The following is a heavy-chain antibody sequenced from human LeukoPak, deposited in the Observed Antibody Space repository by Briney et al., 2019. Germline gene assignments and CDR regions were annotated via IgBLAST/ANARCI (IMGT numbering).Heavy chain of an antibody. J-gene: IGHJ5*02. CDR3: ARDRSPITGDSNWFDP. CDR1: GFTFSNYA. CDR2: ISSSSSYI. Sequence: GGSLRLSCEASGFTFSNYAMSWVRQAPGKGLEWVSSISSSSSYIYYADSVKGRFTISRDNAKNSLYLQMNSLRAEDTAVYYCARDRSPITGDSNWFDPWGQGTLVTVSS. V-gene: IGHV3-21*01. D-gene: IGHD3-10*01.